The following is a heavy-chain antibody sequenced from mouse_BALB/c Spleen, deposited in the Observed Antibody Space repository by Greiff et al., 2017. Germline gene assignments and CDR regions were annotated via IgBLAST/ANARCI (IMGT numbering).Heavy chain of an antibody. CDR1: GFSLTSYG. V-gene: IGHV2-9*02. D-gene: IGHD2-4*01. CDR3: ARDGGYDYDGPPFFDY. J-gene: IGHJ2*01. Sequence: VQRVESGPGLVAPSQSLSITCTVSGFSLTSYGVHWVRQPPGKGLEWLGVIWAGGSTNYNSALMSRLSISKDNSKSQVFLKMNSLQTDDTAMYYCARDGGYDYDGPPFFDYWGQGTTLTVSS. CDR2: IWAGGST.